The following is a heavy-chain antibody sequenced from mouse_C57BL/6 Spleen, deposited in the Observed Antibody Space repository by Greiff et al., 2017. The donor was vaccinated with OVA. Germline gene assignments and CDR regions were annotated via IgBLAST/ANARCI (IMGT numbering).Heavy chain of an antibody. V-gene: IGHV1-22*01. CDR3: ATYYSNYEVFFAY. J-gene: IGHJ3*01. CDR1: GYTFTDYN. CDR2: INPNNGGT. Sequence: EVQRVESGPELVKPGASVKMSCKASGYTFTDYNMHWVKQSHGKSLEWIGYINPNNGGTSYNQKFKGKATLTVNKSSSTAYMELRSLTSEDAAVYYCATYYSNYEVFFAYWGQGTLVTVSA. D-gene: IGHD2-5*01.